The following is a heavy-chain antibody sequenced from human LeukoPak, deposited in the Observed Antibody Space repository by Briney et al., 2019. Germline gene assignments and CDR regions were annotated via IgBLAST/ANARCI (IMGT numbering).Heavy chain of an antibody. J-gene: IGHJ5*02. D-gene: IGHD5-18*01. V-gene: IGHV5-51*01. CDR1: GYSFTSYW. CDR3: ARRGYSYGNGNWFDP. CDR2: IYPGDSDT. Sequence: GESLKISCKGSGYSFTSYWIGWVRQMPGKGLEGMGIIYPGDSDTRYSPSFQGQVTISADKSISTAYLQWSSLKASDTAMYYCARRGYSYGNGNWFDPWGQGTLVTVSS.